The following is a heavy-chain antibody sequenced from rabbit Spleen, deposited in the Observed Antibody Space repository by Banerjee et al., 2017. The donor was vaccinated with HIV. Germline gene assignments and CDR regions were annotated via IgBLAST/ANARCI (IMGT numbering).Heavy chain of an antibody. D-gene: IGHD2-1*01. J-gene: IGHJ4*01. CDR1: GFSFSNKAV. CDR3: ARGSAAMTMVITGYYLNL. V-gene: IGHV1S45*01. CDR2: INAITGKA. Sequence: QEQLMESGGGLVKPEGSLKLSCTASGFSFSNKAVMCWVRQAPGKGLEWIACINAITGKAVYANWAKGRFTFSKTSSTTVTLQMTSLTAADTATYFCARGSAAMTMVITGYYLNLWGPGTLVTVS.